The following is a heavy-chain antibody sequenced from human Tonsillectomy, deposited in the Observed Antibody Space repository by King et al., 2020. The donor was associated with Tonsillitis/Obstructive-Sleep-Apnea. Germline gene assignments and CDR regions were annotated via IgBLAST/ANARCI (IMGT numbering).Heavy chain of an antibody. V-gene: IGHV3-73*02. CDR1: GFTFRGSA. CDR3: TSPYYYGSGSSGD. J-gene: IGHJ4*02. Sequence: VQLVESGGGLVQPGGSLKLSCAASGFTFRGSAMHWVRQASGKGLEWVGRIRSNANSYAIAYAASVKGRLTISRDDSKNTAYLQMNSLKTEDTAVYYCTSPYYYGSGSSGDWGQGTLVTVSS. CDR2: IRSNANSYAI. D-gene: IGHD3-10*01.